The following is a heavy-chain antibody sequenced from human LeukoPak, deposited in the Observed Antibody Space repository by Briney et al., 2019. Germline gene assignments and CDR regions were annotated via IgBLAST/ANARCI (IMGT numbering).Heavy chain of an antibody. J-gene: IGHJ4*02. CDR2: ISYDGNDK. D-gene: IGHD3-3*01. V-gene: IGHV3-30*03. Sequence: GTSLRLSCAASGFKFSSYAIHWVRQAPGKGLEWVAFISYDGNDKYYAESVKGRFTISRDNAKNSLYLQMNSLRAEDTAVYYCAREVTIFGVVIINYFDYWGQGTLVTVSS. CDR3: AREVTIFGVVIINYFDY. CDR1: GFKFSSYA.